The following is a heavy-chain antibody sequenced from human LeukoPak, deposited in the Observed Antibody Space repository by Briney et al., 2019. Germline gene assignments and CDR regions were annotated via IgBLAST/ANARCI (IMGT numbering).Heavy chain of an antibody. Sequence: ASVKVSCKASGYTFTSYGISWVRQAPGQGLERMWWISAYNGNTNYAQKLQGRVTITTSTSTSTAYMELRSLRSDDTAVYYCARDVYDSSGYSLLLVDWFDPWGQGTLVTVSS. D-gene: IGHD3-22*01. CDR1: GYTFTSYG. J-gene: IGHJ5*02. CDR2: ISAYNGNT. V-gene: IGHV1-18*01. CDR3: ARDVYDSSGYSLLLVDWFDP.